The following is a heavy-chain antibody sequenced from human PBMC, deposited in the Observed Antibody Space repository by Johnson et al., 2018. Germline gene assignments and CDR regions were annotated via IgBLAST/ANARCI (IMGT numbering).Heavy chain of an antibody. CDR2: MYYSGTA. CDR1: GGSITSGGYY. V-gene: IGHV4-31*02. Sequence: QVQLQESGPGLVQPSQTLSLTCSVSGGSITSGGYYWSWIRQQPGRGLEWIGYMYYSGTAYSNPSLNVRFVISRDTSKNQFSLKVTSVTAADPAVYYCARAGDKYGNPFDYWGQGTLVTVSS. J-gene: IGHJ4*02. D-gene: IGHD4-17*01. CDR3: ARAGDKYGNPFDY.